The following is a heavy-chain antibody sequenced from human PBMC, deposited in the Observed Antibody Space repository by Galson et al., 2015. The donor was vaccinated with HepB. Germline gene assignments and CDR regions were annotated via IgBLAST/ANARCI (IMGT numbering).Heavy chain of an antibody. CDR3: ARPDYYDSSGKTIDFQH. CDR2: ISSSSSTI. CDR1: GFTFSSYS. V-gene: IGHV3-48*04. D-gene: IGHD3-22*01. Sequence: SLRLSCAASGFTFSSYSMNWVRQAPGKGLEWVSYISSSSSTIYYADSVKGRFTISRDNAKNSLYLQMNSLRAEDTAVYYCARPDYYDSSGKTIDFQHWGQGTLVTVAS. J-gene: IGHJ1*01.